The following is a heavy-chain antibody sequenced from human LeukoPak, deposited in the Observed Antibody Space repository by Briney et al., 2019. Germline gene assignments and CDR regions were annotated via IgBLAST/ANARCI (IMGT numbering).Heavy chain of an antibody. D-gene: IGHD3-3*01. CDR3: APLNWRGLEWSLGFDY. CDR2: IRYDGSNK. J-gene: IGHJ4*02. V-gene: IGHV3-30*02. Sequence: GGSLRLSCAASGFTFTNSGMHWVRQAPGKGLEWVAFIRYDGSNKYYADSVKGRFTISRDNSKNTLYLQMNSLRAEDTAVYYCAPLNWRGLEWSLGFDYWGQGTLVTVSS. CDR1: GFTFTNSG.